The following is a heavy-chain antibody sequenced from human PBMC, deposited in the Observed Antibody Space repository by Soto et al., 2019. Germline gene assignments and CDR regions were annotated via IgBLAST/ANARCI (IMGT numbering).Heavy chain of an antibody. V-gene: IGHV4-61*01. Sequence: SETLSLTCTVSGGSVSTGSYYWSWIRQPPGKGLEWIGFVFYSGSTNFNPSLRGRVTMSVETSKNQFSLILTSVTAADTAVYFCATGRYYYGSEFWGQGTLVTVSS. CDR3: ATGRYYYGSEF. CDR2: VFYSGST. D-gene: IGHD3-10*01. CDR1: GGSVSTGSYY. J-gene: IGHJ4*02.